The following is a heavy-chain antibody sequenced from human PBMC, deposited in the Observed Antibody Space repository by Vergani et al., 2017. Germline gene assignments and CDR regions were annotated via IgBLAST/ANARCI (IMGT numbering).Heavy chain of an antibody. CDR2: IDHTGRP. CDR1: GGSFTSYH. D-gene: IGHD4-11*01. J-gene: IGHJ6*03. CDR3: ARVNTETNGHLYYYYYMDV. V-gene: IGHV4-34*01. Sequence: QVQIQQWGGGLLKPSETLSLTCVVNGGSFTSYHWTWIRQSPGEGLEWVGDIDHTGRPDYNPSLKSRLTMSVDKSRNQFSLTLNSVTATDTAIYFCARVNTETNGHLYYYYYMDVWGQGTAVTVSS.